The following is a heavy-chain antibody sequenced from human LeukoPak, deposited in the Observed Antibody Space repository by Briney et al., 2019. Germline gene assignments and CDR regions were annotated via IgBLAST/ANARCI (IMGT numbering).Heavy chain of an antibody. CDR1: GGSISRGGYY. V-gene: IGHV4-30-4*02. CDR2: IYYSGST. CDR3: ARDSQGGAFDI. D-gene: IGHD3-16*01. Sequence: SETLSLTCTVSGGSISRGGYYWSWLRQPPGKGLEWIGYIYYSGSTYYNPSLKTRSTISVDTSKNQSTLTLSSVTAGDTAVYYCARDSQGGAFDIWGQGTMVTVSS. J-gene: IGHJ3*02.